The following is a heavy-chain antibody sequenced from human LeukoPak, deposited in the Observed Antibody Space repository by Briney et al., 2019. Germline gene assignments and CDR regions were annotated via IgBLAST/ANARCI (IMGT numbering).Heavy chain of an antibody. J-gene: IGHJ2*01. CDR1: GGSISSSSYY. CDR2: IYHSGST. V-gene: IGHV4-39*07. CDR3: ARDGTLTTNWYFDL. Sequence: SETLSLTCTVSGGSISSSSYYWGWIRQPPGKGLEWIGSIYHSGSTYYNPSLKSRVTISVDTSKNQFSLKLSSVTAADTAVYYCARDGTLTTNWYFDLWGRGTLVTVSS. D-gene: IGHD4/OR15-4a*01.